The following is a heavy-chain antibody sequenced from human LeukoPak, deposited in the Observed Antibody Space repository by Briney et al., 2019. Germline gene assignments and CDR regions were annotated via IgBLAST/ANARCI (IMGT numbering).Heavy chain of an antibody. Sequence: GGSLRLSCAASGFTVSSNYMSWVRQAPGKGLEWVSVIYSGGSTYYADSVKGRFTISRDNSKNTLYLQMNSLRAEDTAVYYCARDEARDSSSFSDFDYWGQGTLVTVSS. CDR3: ARDEARDSSSFSDFDY. D-gene: IGHD6-6*01. V-gene: IGHV3-53*01. J-gene: IGHJ4*02. CDR2: IYSGGST. CDR1: GFTVSSNY.